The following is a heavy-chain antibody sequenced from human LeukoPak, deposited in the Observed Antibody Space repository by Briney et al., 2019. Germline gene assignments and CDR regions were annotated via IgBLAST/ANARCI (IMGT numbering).Heavy chain of an antibody. CDR2: IYHSGST. V-gene: IGHV4-30-2*01. Sequence: PSETLSLTCTVSGGSISSGGYYWSWIRQPPGKGLEWIGYIYHSGSTYYNPSLKSRVTISVDRSKNQFSLKLSSVTAADTAVYYCARTRGIAAAWGQGTLVTVSS. J-gene: IGHJ5*02. CDR3: ARTRGIAAA. CDR1: GGSISSGGYY. D-gene: IGHD6-13*01.